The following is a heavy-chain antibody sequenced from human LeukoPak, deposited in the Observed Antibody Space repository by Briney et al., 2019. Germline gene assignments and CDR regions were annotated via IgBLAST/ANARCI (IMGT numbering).Heavy chain of an antibody. CDR2: ISGSGGSI. V-gene: IGHV3-23*01. D-gene: IGHD5-12*01. Sequence: GSLRLSCAASGFTFSSYAMSWVRQAPGKGLEWVSGISGSGGSIYYADSVKGRLSISRDNAKRILFLQMNSLRAEDTAVYYCARDLGYSGYVMSYGGQGTLVTVSS. J-gene: IGHJ4*02. CDR1: GFTFSSYA. CDR3: ARDLGYSGYVMSY.